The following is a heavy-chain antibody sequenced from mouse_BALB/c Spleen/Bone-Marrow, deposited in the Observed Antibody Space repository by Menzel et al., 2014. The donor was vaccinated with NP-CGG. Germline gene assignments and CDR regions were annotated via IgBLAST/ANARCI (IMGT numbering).Heavy chain of an antibody. CDR2: IRSKSNNYAT. J-gene: IGHJ4*01. V-gene: IGHV10S3*01. Sequence: VQLKESGGGLVQPKGSLKLSCAASGFTFNTNAMNWVRQAPGKGLEWVARIRSKSNNYATYYADSVKDRFTTSRDDSQSMLYLRMNNLKTEDTAMYYCVGYYYDYWGQGTSVTVSS. CDR3: VGYYYDY. CDR1: GFTFNTNA. D-gene: IGHD1-1*01.